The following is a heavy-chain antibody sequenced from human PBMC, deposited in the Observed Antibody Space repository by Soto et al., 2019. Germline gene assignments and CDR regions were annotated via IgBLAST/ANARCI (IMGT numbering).Heavy chain of an antibody. CDR3: ARGWGDDSTDYYYAY. J-gene: IGHJ4*02. CDR2: IIPIFGTA. D-gene: IGHD3-22*01. V-gene: IGHV1-69*01. Sequence: QVQLVQSGAEVRKPGSSVRVSCKASGGSFNRHTISWVRQAPGQGLEWMGGIIPIFGTANHAQKFQGRVTIIADESPSTVYMELSSLRSDDTAIYYCARGWGDDSTDYYYAYWGQGTLVIVSS. CDR1: GGSFNRHT.